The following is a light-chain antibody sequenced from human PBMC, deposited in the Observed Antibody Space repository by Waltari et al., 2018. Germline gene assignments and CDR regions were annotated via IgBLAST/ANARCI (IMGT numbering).Light chain of an antibody. CDR2: GAS. J-gene: IGKJ4*01. V-gene: IGKV1-12*01. Sequence: IQMTQSPSSVSASVGDRVPVTCRASQGINRWLAWYQQKPGRAPKLLIYGASSLQSGVPSRFSGSGSGTDFTLTISSLQPDDFATYYCQQAASFPLTFGGGTKVEIK. CDR1: QGINRW. CDR3: QQAASFPLT.